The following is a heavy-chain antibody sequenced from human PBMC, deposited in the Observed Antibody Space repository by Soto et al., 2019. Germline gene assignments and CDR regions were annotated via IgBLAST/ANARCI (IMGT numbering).Heavy chain of an antibody. J-gene: IGHJ3*02. CDR1: GYTFTSYA. V-gene: IGHV1-2*04. CDR3: ARGGIITMIVPDAFDI. Sequence: ASVKVSCEACGYTFTSYAMHWVRQAPGQRLEWMGWVNPNSGGTNYAQKFQGWVTMTRDTSITTVYMELSSLRSEDTAVYYCARGGIITMIVPDAFDIWGQGTMVTVSS. CDR2: VNPNSGGT. D-gene: IGHD3-22*01.